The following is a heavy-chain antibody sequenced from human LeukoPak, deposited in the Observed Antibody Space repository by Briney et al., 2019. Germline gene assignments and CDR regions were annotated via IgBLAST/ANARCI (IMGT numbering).Heavy chain of an antibody. CDR1: GFTFSSYW. CDR2: INSDGSST. J-gene: IGHJ6*04. CDR3: ARDISARRLDV. V-gene: IGHV3-74*01. Sequence: GGSLRLSCAASGFTFSSYWMHWVRQAPGKGLVWVSRINSDGSSTSYADSVKGRYTISRDNSKNTLYLQMNSLRAGDTAVYYCARDISARRLDVWGKGTTVTVSS. D-gene: IGHD3-16*01.